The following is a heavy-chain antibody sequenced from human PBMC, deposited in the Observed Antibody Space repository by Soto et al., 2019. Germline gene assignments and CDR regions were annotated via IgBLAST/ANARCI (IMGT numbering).Heavy chain of an antibody. Sequence: SSETLSLTCAVSGGSISSSNWWSCVRQPPGKGLEWIGEIYHSGSTNYNPSLKSRVTISVDKSKNQFSLKLSSVTAADTAVYYCARGFSEKYGAYLLDPWGQGTLVTVSS. J-gene: IGHJ5*02. CDR2: IYHSGST. CDR3: ARGFSEKYGAYLLDP. D-gene: IGHD4-17*01. CDR1: GGSISSSNW. V-gene: IGHV4-4*02.